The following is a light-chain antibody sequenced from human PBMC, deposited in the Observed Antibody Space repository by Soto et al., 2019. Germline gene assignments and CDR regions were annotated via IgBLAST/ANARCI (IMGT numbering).Light chain of an antibody. Sequence: QSALTQPRSVSGSPGQSVTISRTGNSSDVGGYNYVSWYQQHPGKAPKLMIYDVSKWPSGVPDRFSGSKSGNTASLTISGLQAEDEADYYCCSYAGNSLWVFGGGTKLTVL. CDR1: SSDVGGYNY. V-gene: IGLV2-11*01. CDR2: DVS. J-gene: IGLJ3*02. CDR3: CSYAGNSLWV.